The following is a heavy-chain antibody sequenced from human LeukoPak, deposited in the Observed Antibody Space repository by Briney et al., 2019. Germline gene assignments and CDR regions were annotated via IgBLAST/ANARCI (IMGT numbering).Heavy chain of an antibody. J-gene: IGHJ6*03. CDR2: IIPIFGTA. CDR3: ARGGGNILTAGAYMDV. CDR1: GGTFSSYA. Sequence: SVKVSCKASGGTFSSYAISWVRQAPGQGLEWMGGIIPIFGTANYAQKFQGRITITADESTSTAYMELSSLRSEDTAVYYCARGGGNILTAGAYMDVWGKGTTVTVSS. V-gene: IGHV1-69*01. D-gene: IGHD3-9*01.